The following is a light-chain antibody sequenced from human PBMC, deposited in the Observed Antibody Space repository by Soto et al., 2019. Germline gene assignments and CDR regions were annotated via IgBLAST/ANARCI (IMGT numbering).Light chain of an antibody. CDR2: AAS. CDR3: LKYNSAPFT. Sequence: DIQLTQSPSFLSASVGDRVTITCRASQGISSYLAWYQQKPGKAPKLLIYAASTLQSGVPSRFSGSRSGTEFTLTISSLQTYDFPIYYCLKYNSAPFTSGQGTRLEL. CDR1: QGISSY. V-gene: IGKV1-9*01. J-gene: IGKJ5*01.